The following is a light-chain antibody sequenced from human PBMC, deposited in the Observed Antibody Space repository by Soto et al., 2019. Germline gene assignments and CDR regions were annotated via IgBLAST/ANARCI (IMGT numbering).Light chain of an antibody. J-gene: IGLJ7*01. CDR1: SSNIGSNT. Sequence: QSVLTQPPSASGTPGQRVTISCSGSSSNIGSNTVNWYQQLPGTAPKLLIYSNNQRPSGVPDRFSCSKSGTSASLAIIGLQSEDDADYYCAAWDDSLNGRSVFGGGTQLTVL. CDR2: SNN. V-gene: IGLV1-44*01. CDR3: AAWDDSLNGRSV.